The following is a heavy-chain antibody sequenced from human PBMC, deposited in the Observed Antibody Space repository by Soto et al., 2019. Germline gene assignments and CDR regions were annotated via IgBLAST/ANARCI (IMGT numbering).Heavy chain of an antibody. Sequence: EVQLLESGGGLVQPGGSLRLSCAASGLRFSKYAMSWVRQAPGKGLEWVSAIDGPGENTHYADDVKGRFTFSRDNSKNTLYLQMKSLRAEDTAVYYCAKQVTAWYNDAFDMWGQGTRVTVSS. CDR1: GLRFSKYA. CDR3: AKQVTAWYNDAFDM. CDR2: IDGPGENT. V-gene: IGHV3-23*01. D-gene: IGHD1-1*01. J-gene: IGHJ3*02.